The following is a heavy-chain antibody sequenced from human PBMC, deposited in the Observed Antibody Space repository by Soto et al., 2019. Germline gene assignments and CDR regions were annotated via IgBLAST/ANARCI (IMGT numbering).Heavy chain of an antibody. CDR1: GFTFSSYA. Sequence: EVQLLESGGGLVQPGGSLRLSCAASGFTFSSYAMSWVRQAPGKGLEWVSAINGRGDSTDFADSVKGRFIISRDNSKNTLFLQMNSLRAEDTAIYYCAKGGGYSGYYFDYWGQGTLVTVSS. CDR2: INGRGDST. CDR3: AKGGGYSGYYFDY. J-gene: IGHJ4*02. D-gene: IGHD2-21*01. V-gene: IGHV3-23*01.